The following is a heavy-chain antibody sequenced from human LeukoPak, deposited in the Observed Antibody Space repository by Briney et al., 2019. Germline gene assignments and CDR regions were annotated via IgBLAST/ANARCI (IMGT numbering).Heavy chain of an antibody. D-gene: IGHD2-21*01. CDR1: GGSISSSNW. J-gene: IGHJ5*02. CDR3: ARMKRLVIDYGSYNWFDP. CDR2: IYHSGST. V-gene: IGHV4-4*02. Sequence: PSETLSLTCAVSGGSISSSNWWSWVRQPPGKGLEWIGEIYHSGSTNYNPSLKSRVTISVDKSKNQFSLKLSSVTAADTAVYYCARMKRLVIDYGSYNWFDPWGQGTLVTVSS.